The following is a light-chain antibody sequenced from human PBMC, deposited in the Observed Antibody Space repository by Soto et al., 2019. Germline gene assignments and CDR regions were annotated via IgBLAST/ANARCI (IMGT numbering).Light chain of an antibody. CDR2: DVT. V-gene: IGLV2-14*01. J-gene: IGLJ2*01. CDR1: SSDVGGYNY. CDR3: SSHTSSSTLV. Sequence: QSALTQPASVSGSPGQSITISCTGTSSDVGGYNYVSWYQQHPGKAPNLMIYDVTNRPSGVSTRFSGSKSGNTASLTISGLQAEDEADYYCSSHTSSSTLVFGGGTKVTVL.